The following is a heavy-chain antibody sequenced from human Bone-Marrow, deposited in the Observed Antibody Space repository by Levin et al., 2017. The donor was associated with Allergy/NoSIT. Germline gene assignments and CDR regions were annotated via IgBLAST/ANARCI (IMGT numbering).Heavy chain of an antibody. J-gene: IGHJ6*02. Sequence: GGSLRLSCAVSGFTFTDYAMHWVRQLPGKGLEWVAGINWNGGFIGYADSVKGRFIISRDNSKNSVSLQMNSLRPEDTALYYCAKDLRTYYYSGVDVWGQGTTVTVSS. CDR1: GFTFTDYA. V-gene: IGHV3-9*01. CDR2: INWNGGFI. CDR3: AKDLRTYYYSGVDV.